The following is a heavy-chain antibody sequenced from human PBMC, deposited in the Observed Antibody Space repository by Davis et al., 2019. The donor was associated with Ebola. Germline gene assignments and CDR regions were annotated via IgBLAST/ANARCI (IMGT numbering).Heavy chain of an antibody. CDR3: ARDPGYCSSGSCSFDY. Sequence: GGSLRLSCAASGFTFSSYSMNWVRQAPGKGLEWVSYIRSSGGTIYYADSVKGRFTISRDNAKNSLYLQMNSLRDEDTAVYYCARDPGYCSSGSCSFDYWGQGTLVTVSA. CDR2: IRSSGGTI. V-gene: IGHV3-48*02. CDR1: GFTFSSYS. D-gene: IGHD2-15*01. J-gene: IGHJ4*02.